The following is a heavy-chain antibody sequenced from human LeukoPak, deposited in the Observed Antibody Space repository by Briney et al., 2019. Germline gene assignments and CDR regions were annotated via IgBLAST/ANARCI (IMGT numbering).Heavy chain of an antibody. D-gene: IGHD6-13*01. Sequence: PSETLSLTCTVSGGSISSYYWSWIRQPPGKGLEWIGYIYYSGSTNYNPSLKSRVTISVDTSKNQFSLKLSSVTAADTAVYYCARLPLAAAGRGYYYYYGMDVWGQGTTVTVSS. V-gene: IGHV4-59*08. CDR1: GGSISSYY. CDR3: ARLPLAAAGRGYYYYYGMDV. CDR2: IYYSGST. J-gene: IGHJ6*02.